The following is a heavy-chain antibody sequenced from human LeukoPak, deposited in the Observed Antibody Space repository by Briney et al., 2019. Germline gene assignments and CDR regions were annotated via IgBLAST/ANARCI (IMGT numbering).Heavy chain of an antibody. CDR1: GITLSNAW. CDR3: TTDRGIAVRPLFDY. CDR2: ISHSGSTT. V-gene: IGHV3-23*01. J-gene: IGHJ4*02. Sequence: GGSLRLSCVASGITLSNAWMTWVRQAPGKGLEWVSAISHSGSTTYYADSVKGRFTISRDNSKNTLYLQMNSLQTEDTAVYYCTTDRGIAVRPLFDYWGQGTLVTVSS. D-gene: IGHD6-19*01.